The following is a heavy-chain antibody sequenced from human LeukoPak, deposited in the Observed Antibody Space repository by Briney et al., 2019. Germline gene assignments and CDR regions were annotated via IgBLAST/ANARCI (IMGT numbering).Heavy chain of an antibody. V-gene: IGHV1-2*02. J-gene: IGHJ4*02. Sequence: ASVKVSRKASGYTFTHYFAHWVRQAPGQGLQWMGWINPNTGATSYPQKFQGRVTITRDTSISTAYMELRSLRSDNTAIYYCVRDGGSGSAYDFWGQGTLVTVSS. CDR2: INPNTGAT. CDR1: GYTFTHYF. D-gene: IGHD3-10*01. CDR3: VRDGGSGSAYDF.